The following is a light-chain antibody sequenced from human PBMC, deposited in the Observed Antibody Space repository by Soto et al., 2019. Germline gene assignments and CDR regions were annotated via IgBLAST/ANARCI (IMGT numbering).Light chain of an antibody. CDR2: GAS. Sequence: EIVLTQSPGTLSLSPGERATLSCRASQSVRNNYLAWYQQRPGQAPRLLIRGASNRATGIPDRFSGCGSGTDFTLTISRLEPEDFAVYYCQQYGSSPQTFGQGTKLEIK. CDR3: QQYGSSPQT. V-gene: IGKV3-20*01. CDR1: QSVRNNY. J-gene: IGKJ2*01.